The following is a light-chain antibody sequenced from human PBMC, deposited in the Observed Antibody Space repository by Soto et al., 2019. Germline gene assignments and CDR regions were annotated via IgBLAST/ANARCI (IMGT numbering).Light chain of an antibody. V-gene: IGKV3-15*01. CDR2: RAS. CDR3: QQYNNWPLT. Sequence: EIVMTQSPATLSVSPGYRSTLSCWASQSVSSNLSWYQKKPGQAPRLLVWRASIRATDMAARFSGSGSGTEFTLTISSLQPEDSAVYYCQQYNNWPLTFGGGTMVDIK. J-gene: IGKJ4*01. CDR1: QSVSSN.